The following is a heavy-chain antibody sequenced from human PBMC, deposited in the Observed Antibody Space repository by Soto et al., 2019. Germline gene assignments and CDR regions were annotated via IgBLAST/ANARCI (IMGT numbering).Heavy chain of an antibody. V-gene: IGHV3-23*01. Sequence: EVQLLESGGGLVQPGGSLRLSCAASGFTFSSYAMSWVRQAPGKGLEWVSAISGSGGSKYYADSVKGRFTISRDNSKNTLYLQMNSLRAEDTAVYYCAKSDCSSTSCYLLIAEYFQHWGQCTLVTVSS. J-gene: IGHJ1*01. CDR2: ISGSGGSK. D-gene: IGHD2-2*01. CDR3: AKSDCSSTSCYLLIAEYFQH. CDR1: GFTFSSYA.